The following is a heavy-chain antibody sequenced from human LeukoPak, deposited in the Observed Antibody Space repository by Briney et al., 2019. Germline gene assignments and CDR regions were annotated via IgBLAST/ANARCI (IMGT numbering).Heavy chain of an antibody. CDR2: ISGSDGGT. CDR3: AKGSLSYCSGRCYYFDY. D-gene: IGHD2-15*01. V-gene: IGHV3-23*01. Sequence: PGGSLRLSCAASGFTFSSYAMSWVRQAPGKGLEWVSGISGSDGGTYNADSVKGRFTISRDNYKNTLYLQMNSLRAEDAAVYYCAKGSLSYCSGRCYYFDYWGQGTLVTVSS. J-gene: IGHJ4*02. CDR1: GFTFSSYA.